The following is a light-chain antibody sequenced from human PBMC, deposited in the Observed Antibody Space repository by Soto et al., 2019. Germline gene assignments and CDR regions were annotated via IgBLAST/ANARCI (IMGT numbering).Light chain of an antibody. J-gene: IGLJ1*01. Sequence: SYELTQPSSVSVSPGQTARITCSGDVLAKKYARWFQQKPGQAPVLVIYKDSERPSGIPERFSGSSSATTVTLTISGAQVEDEADYYSVSATYNNYVFGTGT. CDR3: VSATYNNYV. CDR2: KDS. CDR1: VLAKKY. V-gene: IGLV3-27*01.